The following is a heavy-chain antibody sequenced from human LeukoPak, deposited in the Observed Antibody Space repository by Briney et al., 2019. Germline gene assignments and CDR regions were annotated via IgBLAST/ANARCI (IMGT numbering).Heavy chain of an antibody. J-gene: IGHJ4*02. CDR2: ISSSSSYI. V-gene: IGHV3-21*01. Sequence: GGSLRLSCAASGFTFSTSGMHWVRQAPGKGLEWVSSISSSSSYIYYADSVKGRFTISRDNAKNSLYLQMNSLRAEDTAVYYCAREYGLPSNFDYWGQGTLVTVSS. CDR3: AREYGLPSNFDY. D-gene: IGHD2-15*01. CDR1: GFTFSTSG.